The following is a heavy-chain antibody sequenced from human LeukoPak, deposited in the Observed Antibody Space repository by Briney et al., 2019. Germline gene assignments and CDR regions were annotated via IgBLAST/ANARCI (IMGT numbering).Heavy chain of an antibody. CDR2: INHSGST. CDR1: GGSFSGYY. CDR3: ARDPLRGYSGYDFDY. Sequence: SETLSLTCAVYGGSFSGYYWSWIRHPPGKGLEWIGEINHSGSTNYNPSLKSRVTISVDTSKNHLSLKLSSVTAADTAVYYCARDPLRGYSGYDFDYWGRGTLVTVSS. V-gene: IGHV4-34*01. J-gene: IGHJ4*02. D-gene: IGHD5-12*01.